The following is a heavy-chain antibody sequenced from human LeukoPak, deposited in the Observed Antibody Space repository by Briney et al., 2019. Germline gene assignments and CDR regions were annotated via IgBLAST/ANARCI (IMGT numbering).Heavy chain of an antibody. CDR1: GGSISSSSYY. V-gene: IGHV4-39*01. J-gene: IGHJ4*02. Sequence: SETLSLTCTVSGGSISSSSYYWGWIRQPPGKGLEWIGSIYYSGSTYYNPSLKSRVTISVDTSKNQFSLKLSSVTAADTAVYYCARLRSVGGPSHYFDYWGQGILVTVSS. D-gene: IGHD3-16*01. CDR3: ARLRSVGGPSHYFDY. CDR2: IYYSGST.